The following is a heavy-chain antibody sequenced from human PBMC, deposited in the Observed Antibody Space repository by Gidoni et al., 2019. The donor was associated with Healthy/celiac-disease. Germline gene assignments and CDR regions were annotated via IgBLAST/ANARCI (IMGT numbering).Heavy chain of an antibody. V-gene: IGHV4-38-2*01. CDR2: IYHSGST. D-gene: IGHD4-17*01. Sequence: QVQLQESGPGLVKPSETLSLTCAVSGYSISSGYYWGWIRQPPGKGLEWIGSIYHSGSTYYNPSLKSRVTISVDTSKNQFSLKLSSVTAADTAVYYCARATVTTSGYFDLWGRGTLVTVSS. J-gene: IGHJ2*01. CDR1: GYSISSGYY. CDR3: ARATVTTSGYFDL.